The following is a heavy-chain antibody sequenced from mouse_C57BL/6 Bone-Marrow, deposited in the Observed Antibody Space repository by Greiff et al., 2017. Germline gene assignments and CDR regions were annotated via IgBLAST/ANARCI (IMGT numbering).Heavy chain of an antibody. CDR3: TTMGKDYAMDY. V-gene: IGHV14-4*01. J-gene: IGHJ4*01. CDR1: GFNIKDDY. Sequence: VQLKQSGAELVRPGASVKLSCTASGFNIKDDYMHWVKQRPEQGLEWIGWIDPENGDTEYASKFQGKATITADTSSNTAYLQLSSLTSEDTAVYYGTTMGKDYAMDYWGQGTSVTVSS. CDR2: IDPENGDT. D-gene: IGHD4-1*01.